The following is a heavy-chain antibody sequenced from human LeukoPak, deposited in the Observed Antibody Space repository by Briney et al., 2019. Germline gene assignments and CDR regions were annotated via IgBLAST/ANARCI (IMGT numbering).Heavy chain of an antibody. CDR1: GFTLSSYW. V-gene: IGHV3-74*03. Sequence: GGSLRLSCAASGFTLSSYWMHWVRQAPGKGLVWVSRINSDGSSITYADSVKGRFTISRDNAKNTLFLQMNSLRVEDTAVYYCAREGRVSGYDFDCWGQGTLVTVSS. CDR2: INSDGSSI. D-gene: IGHD5-12*01. J-gene: IGHJ4*02. CDR3: AREGRVSGYDFDC.